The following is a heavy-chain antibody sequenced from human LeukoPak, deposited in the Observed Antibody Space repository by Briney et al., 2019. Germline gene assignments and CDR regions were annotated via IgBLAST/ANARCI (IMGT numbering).Heavy chain of an antibody. CDR1: GGSISSYY. J-gene: IGHJ4*02. D-gene: IGHD6-25*01. V-gene: IGHV4-59*08. Sequence: PSQTLSLTCTVSGGSISSYYWSWIRQPPGKGLEWIGYIYYSGSTNYNPSLKSRVTISVDTSKNQFSLKLSSVTAADTAVYYCASSDQRELDYWGQGTLVTVSS. CDR2: IYYSGST. CDR3: ASSDQRELDY.